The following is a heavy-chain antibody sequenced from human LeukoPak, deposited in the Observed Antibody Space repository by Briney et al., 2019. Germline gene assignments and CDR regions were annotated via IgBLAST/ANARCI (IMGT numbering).Heavy chain of an antibody. CDR2: IKSKTDGGTT. V-gene: IGHV3-15*01. CDR1: GFTFSNAW. CDR3: TTGIVVVPRRELHYGMDV. J-gene: IGHJ6*02. Sequence: GGSLRLSCAASGFTFSNAWMSWVRQAPGKGLEWVGRIKSKTDGGTTDYAAPVKGRFTISRDDSKNTLYLQMNSLKTEDTAVYYCTTGIVVVPRRELHYGMDVWGQGTTVTVSS. D-gene: IGHD2-21*01.